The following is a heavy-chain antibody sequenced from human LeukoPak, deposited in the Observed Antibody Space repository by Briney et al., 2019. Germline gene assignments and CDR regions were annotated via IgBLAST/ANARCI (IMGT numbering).Heavy chain of an antibody. J-gene: IGHJ4*02. CDR3: AKAHPTYYYDSSGFYYGAAPLDY. D-gene: IGHD3-22*01. CDR2: ISGSGGST. CDR1: GFTFSSYA. V-gene: IGHV3-23*01. Sequence: GGSLRLSCAASGFTFSSYAMSWVRQAPGKGLEWVSAISGSGGSTYYADSVKGRFTISRDNSKNTLYLQMNSLRAEDTAVYYCAKAHPTYYYDSSGFYYGAAPLDYWGQGTLVTVSS.